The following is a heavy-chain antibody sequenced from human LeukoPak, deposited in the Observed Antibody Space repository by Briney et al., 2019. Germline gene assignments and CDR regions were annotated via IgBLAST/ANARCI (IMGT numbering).Heavy chain of an antibody. Sequence: GGSLRLSCAASGFTFSSYEMNWVRQTPGKGLEWVSYSSSSGRAICYADSVRGRFTMSRDNAKNSLFLQMDSLRDEDTAVYYCARDKGNDYGTYDNWGQGTLVTVSS. CDR1: GFTFSSYE. CDR2: SSSSGRAI. V-gene: IGHV3-48*03. CDR3: ARDKGNDYGTYDN. D-gene: IGHD4-17*01. J-gene: IGHJ4*02.